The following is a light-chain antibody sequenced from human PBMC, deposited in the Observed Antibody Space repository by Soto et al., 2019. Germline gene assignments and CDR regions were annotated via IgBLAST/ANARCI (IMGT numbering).Light chain of an antibody. Sequence: EIVLTQSPATLSLSPGERATLSCRASQSISSYLACYQQKPGQAPRLLIYDASSSATGIPARFSGSGSGTDFTRTISSLEPEDFAVYFCRQRSDWPITFGQGTRLEIK. CDR1: QSISSY. CDR2: DAS. CDR3: RQRSDWPIT. J-gene: IGKJ5*01. V-gene: IGKV3-11*01.